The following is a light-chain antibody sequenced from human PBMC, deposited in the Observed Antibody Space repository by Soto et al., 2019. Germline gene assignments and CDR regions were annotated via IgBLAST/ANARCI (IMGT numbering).Light chain of an antibody. CDR3: QQRSKWPIT. J-gene: IGKJ5*01. V-gene: IGKV3-11*01. CDR2: DAS. CDR1: QSVSSY. Sequence: EIVLTQSPASLYLSPGERATVSCRTSQSVSSYFAWYQQKPGRAPRLLIYDASNRATGIPARFIGSGSGTDLTLTISSLEPEDFAVYYCQQRSKWPITFGQGTRLEIK.